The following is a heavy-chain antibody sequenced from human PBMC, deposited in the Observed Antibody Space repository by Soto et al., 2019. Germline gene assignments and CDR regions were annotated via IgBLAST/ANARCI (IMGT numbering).Heavy chain of an antibody. CDR1: GYTLTELS. V-gene: IGHV1-24*01. CDR2: FDPEDGET. D-gene: IGHD6-13*01. J-gene: IGHJ6*02. CDR3: ATSGQQLFDYYYYYGMDV. Sequence: ASVKVSCKVSGYTLTELSMHWVRQAPGKGLEWMGGFDPEDGETIYAQKFQGRVTMTEDTSTDTAYMELSSLRSEDTAVYYCATSGQQLFDYYYYYGMDVWGQGTTVTVSS.